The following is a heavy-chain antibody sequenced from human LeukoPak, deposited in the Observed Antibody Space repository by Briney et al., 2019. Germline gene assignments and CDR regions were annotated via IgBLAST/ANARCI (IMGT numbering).Heavy chain of an antibody. CDR1: GYSISSGYY. V-gene: IGHV4-38-2*02. J-gene: IGHJ4*02. Sequence: SETLSLTCSVSGYSISSGYYWGWIRQPPGKGLEWIGYIYYSGSTNYNPSLKSRVTISVDTSKNQFSLKLSSVTAADTAVYYCASLVGATLFDYWGQGTLVTVSS. CDR2: IYYSGST. CDR3: ASLVGATLFDY. D-gene: IGHD1-26*01.